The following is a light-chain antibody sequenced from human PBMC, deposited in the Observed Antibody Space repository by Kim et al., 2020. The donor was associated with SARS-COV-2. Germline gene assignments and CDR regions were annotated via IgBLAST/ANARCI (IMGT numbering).Light chain of an antibody. CDR1: QSVSSSY. CDR2: GAS. CDR3: QQYGGSPLT. J-gene: IGKJ4*01. V-gene: IGKV3-20*01. Sequence: EIVLTQSPGPLSLSPGERATLSCRASQSVSSSYLAWYQQKPGQAPRLLIYGASSRATGIPDRFSGRGSGTDFTLTISRLEPEDFAVYYCQQYGGSPLTFGGGTKVDIK.